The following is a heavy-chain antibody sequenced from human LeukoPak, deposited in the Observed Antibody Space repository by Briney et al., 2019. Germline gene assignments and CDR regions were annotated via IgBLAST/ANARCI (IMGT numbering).Heavy chain of an antibody. D-gene: IGHD6-19*01. CDR3: AITAYTSGPIGAFDI. V-gene: IGHV1-46*01. CDR2: INPSGGST. J-gene: IGHJ3*02. CDR1: GYTFTSYY. Sequence: GASVKVSCKASGYTFTSYYMHWVRQAPGQGLEWMGIINPSGGSTSYAQKFQGRVTMTRDTSTSTVYMELSSLRSEDTAVYYCAITAYTSGPIGAFDIWRQGTMVTVSS.